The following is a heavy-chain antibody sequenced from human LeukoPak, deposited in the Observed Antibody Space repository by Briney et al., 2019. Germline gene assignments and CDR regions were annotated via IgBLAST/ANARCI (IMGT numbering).Heavy chain of an antibody. J-gene: IGHJ1*01. CDR2: INHSGTK. Sequence: SETLSLTCALYGGSFADYYWSWVRQSPGKGLEWIGEINHSGTKRYNLSLKSRVFIAVDTFENQFSLKLRSVTAADTAVYYCARGGSNSYFQHRGQGTLVTVSS. CDR3: ARGGSNSYFQH. CDR1: GGSFADYY. V-gene: IGHV4-34*09. D-gene: IGHD1-26*01.